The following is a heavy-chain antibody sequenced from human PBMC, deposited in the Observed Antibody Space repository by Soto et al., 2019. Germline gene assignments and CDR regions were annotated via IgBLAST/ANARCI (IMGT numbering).Heavy chain of an antibody. J-gene: IGHJ5*02. Sequence: QVQLVESGGGLVKPGGSLRLSCAASGFSFSDYYMTWIRQAPGKGLEWVSYISSGGRYTKYADSVKGRFTISRDNAHNSLYLQMNSLRAEDTAVYYCAADSSDFEPWGQGILVTVSS. V-gene: IGHV3-11*05. CDR2: ISSGGRYT. D-gene: IGHD6-19*01. CDR3: AADSSDFEP. CDR1: GFSFSDYY.